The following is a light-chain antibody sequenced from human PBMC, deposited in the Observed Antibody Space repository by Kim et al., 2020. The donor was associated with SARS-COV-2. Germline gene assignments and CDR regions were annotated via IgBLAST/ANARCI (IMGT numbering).Light chain of an antibody. Sequence: PGERATVSCSASQSVGSGYLAWYQQTPGQAPRLLIYGASSRATGIPDRFSGSGSGTDFTLTISRLEPEDFAVYYCQQYGGSPRVTFGGGTKVDIK. V-gene: IGKV3-20*01. CDR2: GAS. J-gene: IGKJ4*01. CDR3: QQYGGSPRVT. CDR1: QSVGSGY.